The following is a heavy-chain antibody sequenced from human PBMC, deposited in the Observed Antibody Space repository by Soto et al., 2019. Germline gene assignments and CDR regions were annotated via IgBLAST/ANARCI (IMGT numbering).Heavy chain of an antibody. CDR1: GYSISSGSYY. CDR3: ARGLITGSQYSGGWYYFDS. J-gene: IGHJ4*02. V-gene: IGHV4-31*03. CDR2: INYIGST. Sequence: SETLSLTCTVSGYSISSGSYYWNWLRQVPGKGLEWIGYINYIGSTSNNPSLKSRVTISVETSKNQFSLELSSVTAADTAVYYCARGLITGSQYSGGWYYFDSWGQGTQVTVSS. D-gene: IGHD1-26*01.